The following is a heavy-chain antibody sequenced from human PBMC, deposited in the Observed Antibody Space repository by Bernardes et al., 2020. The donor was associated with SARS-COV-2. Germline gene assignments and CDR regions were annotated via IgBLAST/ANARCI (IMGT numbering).Heavy chain of an antibody. CDR1: GNSDGDFY. D-gene: IGHD6-19*01. V-gene: IGHV4-59*08. CDR3: ARQLPRAALACRTFDS. Sequence: SETLSLTCTVSGNSDGDFYWSWIRQPPGKGLEWIGHINFRGSSMYNPSLQSRATMSADTSKKEFSLNLSSMTAADTAVYYCARQLPRAALACRTFDSWGQGILVTVSS. J-gene: IGHJ4*02. CDR2: INFRGSS.